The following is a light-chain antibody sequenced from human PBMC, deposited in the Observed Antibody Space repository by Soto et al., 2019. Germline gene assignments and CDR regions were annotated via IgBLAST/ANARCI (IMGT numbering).Light chain of an antibody. V-gene: IGKV1-33*01. Sequence: DIPMTQSPSSLSASVGDRVTITCQASQDISNYLNWYQQKPGKAPKLLIYDASNLETGVASRFSGSGTGTDFTFTITISQPEYIATSYCHQYDNLCEAFTFGPGTKVDIK. CDR2: DAS. J-gene: IGKJ3*01. CDR1: QDISNY. CDR3: HQYDNLCEAFT.